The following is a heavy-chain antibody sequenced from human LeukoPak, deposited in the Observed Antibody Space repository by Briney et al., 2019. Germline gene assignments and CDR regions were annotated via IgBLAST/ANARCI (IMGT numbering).Heavy chain of an antibody. CDR3: ARDWSGYDYYFDY. J-gene: IGHJ4*02. V-gene: IGHV3-21*01. CDR1: GFTFSSYA. CDR2: ISSSSSYI. Sequence: GGSLRLSCAASGFTFSSYAMTWVRQAPGKGLEWVSSISSSSSYIYYADSVKGRFTISRDNAKNSLYLQMNSLRAEDTAVYYCARDWSGYDYYFDYWGQGTLVTVSS. D-gene: IGHD5-12*01.